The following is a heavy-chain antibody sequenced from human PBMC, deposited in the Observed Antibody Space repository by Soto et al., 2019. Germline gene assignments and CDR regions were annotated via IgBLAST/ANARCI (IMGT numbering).Heavy chain of an antibody. V-gene: IGHV3-72*01. CDR2: SRNKANSYNT. D-gene: IGHD1-26*01. CDR1: GFTFSDHY. J-gene: IGHJ4*02. CDR3: ARQSPHSGTYFFDY. Sequence: EVQLVESGGGLVQPGGSLRLSCTVSGFTFSDHYMDWVRQAPGRGLEWVGRSRNKANSYNTEYAASVESRSTISRDDSNNSLFLQMSSLKTEDTAVYFCARQSPHSGTYFFDYWGRGTLVTVSS.